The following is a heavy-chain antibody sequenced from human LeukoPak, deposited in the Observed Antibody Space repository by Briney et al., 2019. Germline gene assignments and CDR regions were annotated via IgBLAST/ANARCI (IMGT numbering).Heavy chain of an antibody. Sequence: SETLSLTCTVSGYSISRGYYWGWIRQPPGKGLEWIGYISYSGSTNYNPSLKSRVTISLDTSKNQSSLKLSSVTAADTAVYYCARDDNYYDSSGYYRAFDIWGQGTMVTVSS. CDR1: GYSISRGYY. V-gene: IGHV4-61*01. J-gene: IGHJ3*02. CDR3: ARDDNYYDSSGYYRAFDI. D-gene: IGHD3-22*01. CDR2: ISYSGST.